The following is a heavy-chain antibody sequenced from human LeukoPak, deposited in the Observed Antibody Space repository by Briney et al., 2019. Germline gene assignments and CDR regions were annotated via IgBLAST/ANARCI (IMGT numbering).Heavy chain of an antibody. Sequence: GGSLRLSCAASAFTFSSYGMHWVRQAPGKGLEWVAFIRYDGSNKYYADSVKGRFTISRDNSKNTLYLQMNSLRAEDTAVYYCAKVGSGWYGASDICGQGTMVTVSS. J-gene: IGHJ3*02. CDR1: AFTFSSYG. D-gene: IGHD6-19*01. V-gene: IGHV3-30*02. CDR2: IRYDGSNK. CDR3: AKVGSGWYGASDI.